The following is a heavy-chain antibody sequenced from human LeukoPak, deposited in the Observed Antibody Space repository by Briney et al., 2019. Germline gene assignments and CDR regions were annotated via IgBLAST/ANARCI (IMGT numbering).Heavy chain of an antibody. D-gene: IGHD3-22*01. V-gene: IGHV3-11*01. Sequence: KPGGSLRLSCAASGFTFSDYYMSWIRQAPGKGLEWVSYISSSGSTIYYADSVKGRFTISRDNAKNSLYLQMNSLRAEDTAVYYCAKDLWGYYDSSSVSIWGQGTMVTVSS. CDR3: AKDLWGYYDSSSVSI. CDR2: ISSSGSTI. CDR1: GFTFSDYY. J-gene: IGHJ3*02.